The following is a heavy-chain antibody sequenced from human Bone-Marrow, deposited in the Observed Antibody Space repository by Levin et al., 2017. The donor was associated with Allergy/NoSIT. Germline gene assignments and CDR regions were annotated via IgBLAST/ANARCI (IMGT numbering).Heavy chain of an antibody. J-gene: IGHJ4*02. CDR3: ATGARGTYGTLDS. Sequence: GESLKISCQVSGYSLTELSIHWVRQAPGKGLEWMGGFDPEEGDRIYIQKFQGRVTMTEDTSTGTAYMELSSLTSGDTDVYYCATGARGTYGTLDSWGQGTLVTVSS. CDR2: FDPEEGDR. D-gene: IGHD1-26*01. V-gene: IGHV1-24*01. CDR1: GYSLTELS.